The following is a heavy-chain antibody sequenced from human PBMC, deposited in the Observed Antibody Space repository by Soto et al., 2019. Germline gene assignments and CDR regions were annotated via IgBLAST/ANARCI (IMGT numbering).Heavy chain of an antibody. V-gene: IGHV1-2*02. CDR3: AFRITIFGVVIEEFDY. J-gene: IGHJ4*02. Sequence: QVQLVQSGAEVKKPGASVKVSCKASGYTFTGYYMHWVRQAPGQGLEWMGWINPNSGGTNYAQKFQGSVTMTRDSSISTAYMELSRLRSDDTAVYYCAFRITIFGVVIEEFDYWGQGTLVTVSS. CDR1: GYTFTGYY. CDR2: INPNSGGT. D-gene: IGHD3-3*01.